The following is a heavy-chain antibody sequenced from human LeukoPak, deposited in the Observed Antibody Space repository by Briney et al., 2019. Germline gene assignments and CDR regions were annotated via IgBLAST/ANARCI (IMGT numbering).Heavy chain of an antibody. J-gene: IGHJ1*01. Sequence: SVKVSCKASGYTFTRYAINGVRQATGKRLEWMGGIIPIFGTANYAQKFQGRVTITADESTSTAYMELSSLRSEDTAVYYCARGAADEYFQHWGQGTLVTVSS. V-gene: IGHV1-69*13. CDR3: ARGAADEYFQH. CDR1: GYTFTRYA. CDR2: IIPIFGTA. D-gene: IGHD6-13*01.